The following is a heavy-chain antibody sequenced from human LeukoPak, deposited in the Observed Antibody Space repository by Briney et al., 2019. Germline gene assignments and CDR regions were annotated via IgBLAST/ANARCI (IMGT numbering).Heavy chain of an antibody. CDR3: AREGGGWWELHFDY. CDR2: IYYSGST. Sequence: SETLSLTCTVSGYSISSGYYWGWIRQPPGKGLEWIGSIYYSGSTYYNPSLKSRVTISVDTSKNQFSLKLSSVTAADTAVYYCAREGGGWWELHFDYWGQGTLVTVSS. D-gene: IGHD2-15*01. J-gene: IGHJ4*02. V-gene: IGHV4-38-2*02. CDR1: GYSISSGYY.